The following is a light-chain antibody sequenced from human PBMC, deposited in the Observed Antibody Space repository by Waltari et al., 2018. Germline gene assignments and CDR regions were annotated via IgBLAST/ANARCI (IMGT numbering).Light chain of an antibody. CDR2: AAS. CDR1: QGISTY. V-gene: IGKV1-17*01. J-gene: IGKJ3*01. CDR3: LQYNSNPVT. Sequence: DIQMTQSQSSLSASAGDRVTITCRARQGISTYLNWYQQKPGKAPKRLIYAASSLESGVPSRFSGSGSGTDFTLTISSLQPEDFATYYCLQYNSNPVTFGPGTKLDIK.